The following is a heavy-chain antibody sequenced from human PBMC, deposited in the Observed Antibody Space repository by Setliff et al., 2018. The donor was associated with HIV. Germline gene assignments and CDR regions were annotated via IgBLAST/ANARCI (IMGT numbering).Heavy chain of an antibody. CDR2: ITSGSTYV. CDR3: ARQGNWEFDY. Sequence: GGSLRLSCAASGFTFTDYTMNWVRQAPGKGLEWVSSITSGSTYVNYADSVKGRFSISRDNSKDSLYLQMISLRAEDTALYYCARQGNWEFDYWGQGTLVTVSS. D-gene: IGHD7-27*01. J-gene: IGHJ4*02. CDR1: GFTFTDYT. V-gene: IGHV3-21*01.